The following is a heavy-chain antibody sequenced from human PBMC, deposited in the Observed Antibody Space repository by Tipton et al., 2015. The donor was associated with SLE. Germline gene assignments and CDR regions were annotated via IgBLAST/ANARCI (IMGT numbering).Heavy chain of an antibody. CDR1: GDTISDHY. CDR3: ARENVAADGALDV. J-gene: IGHJ3*01. V-gene: IGHV4-59*11. CDR2: ISYSGST. Sequence: TLSLTCTVSGDTISDHYWSWIRQPPGKGLEWIGYISYSGSTNYNPSLKSRLTMSVDTSKNQFSLTVNSVTAADTAVYYCARENVAADGALDVWCQGTMVTVSS. D-gene: IGHD6-13*01.